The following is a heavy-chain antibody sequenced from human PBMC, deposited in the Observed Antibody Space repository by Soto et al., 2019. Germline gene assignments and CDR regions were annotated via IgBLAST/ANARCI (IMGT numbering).Heavy chain of an antibody. CDR3: ARDHYYGDYTPLGY. D-gene: IGHD4-17*01. J-gene: IGHJ4*02. Sequence: VKVSCKASGYTFTGYYMHWVRQAPGQGLEWMGWINPNSGGTNYAQKFQGRVTMTRDTSISTAYMELSRLRSDDTAVYYCARDHYYGDYTPLGYWGQGTLVTVSS. CDR2: INPNSGGT. CDR1: GYTFTGYY. V-gene: IGHV1-2*02.